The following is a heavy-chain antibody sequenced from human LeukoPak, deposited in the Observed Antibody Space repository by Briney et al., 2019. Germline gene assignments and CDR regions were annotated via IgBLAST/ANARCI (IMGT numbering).Heavy chain of an antibody. V-gene: IGHV1-69*05. J-gene: IGHJ4*02. CDR2: IIPIFGTA. CDR3: ARGGDSSGYYYEGDYFDY. Sequence: SVKVSCKASGGTFSSYAISWVRQAPGQGLEWMGGIIPIFGTANYAQKFQGRATITTDESTSTAYMELSSLRSEDTAVYYCARGGDSSGYYYEGDYFDYWGQGTLVTVSS. D-gene: IGHD3-22*01. CDR1: GGTFSSYA.